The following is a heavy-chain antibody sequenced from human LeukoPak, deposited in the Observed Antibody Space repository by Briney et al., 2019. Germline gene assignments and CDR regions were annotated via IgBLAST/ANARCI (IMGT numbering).Heavy chain of an antibody. V-gene: IGHV3-20*04. Sequence: GGSLRLSCAASGFTFDDYGMSWVRQAPGKGLEWVSGINWNGGSTYYADSVKGRFTIPRDNSKNTLYLQMNSLRAEDTAVYYCAKDWGGIAVSNWFDPWGQGTLVTVSS. CDR2: INWNGGST. CDR1: GFTFDDYG. CDR3: AKDWGGIAVSNWFDP. D-gene: IGHD6-19*01. J-gene: IGHJ5*02.